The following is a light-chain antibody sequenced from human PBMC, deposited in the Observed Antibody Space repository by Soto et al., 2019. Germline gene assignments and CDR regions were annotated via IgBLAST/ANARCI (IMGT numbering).Light chain of an antibody. J-gene: IGLJ2*01. CDR3: CSYAGSYTLV. V-gene: IGLV2-11*01. CDR2: DVN. CDR1: GGDVGGYNY. Sequence: QSALTQPRSLSGSPGQSVTISCTATGGDVGGYNYVSWYQQHPGKVPKLMIYDVNKRPSGVPARFSGSKSGNTASLTISGLQAEDEADYYCCSYAGSYTLVFGGGTKLTVL.